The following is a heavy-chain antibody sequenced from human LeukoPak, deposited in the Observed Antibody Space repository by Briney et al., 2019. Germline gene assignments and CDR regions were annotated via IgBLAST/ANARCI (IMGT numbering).Heavy chain of an antibody. J-gene: IGHJ4*02. V-gene: IGHV3-53*01. CDR2: IYSGGST. CDR1: GFTVSSNY. CDR3: AREWGGYSNYFDY. D-gene: IGHD4-11*01. Sequence: GVLRLSCAASGFTVSSNYMSWVRQAPGKGLEWVSVIYSGGSTYYADSVKGRFTISRDNSKNTLYLQMNSLRAEDTAVYYCAREWGGYSNYFDYWGQGTLVTVSS.